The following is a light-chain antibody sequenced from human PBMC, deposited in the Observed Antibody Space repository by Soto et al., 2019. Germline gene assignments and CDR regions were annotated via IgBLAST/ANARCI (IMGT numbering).Light chain of an antibody. CDR2: EVS. J-gene: IGLJ1*01. V-gene: IGLV2-14*01. CDR3: SSFTSSRAYV. Sequence: QPVLTQPASVSGSPGQSITISCTGTSSDIGTYNYVSWYQQHPGKAPKLMIYEVSNRPSGVSNRFSGSKSGNTASLTISGLQAEEEADYYCSSFTSSRAYVFGTGTKLTVL. CDR1: SSDIGTYNY.